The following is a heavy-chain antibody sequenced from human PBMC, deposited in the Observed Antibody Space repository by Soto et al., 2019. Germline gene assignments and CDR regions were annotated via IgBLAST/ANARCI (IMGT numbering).Heavy chain of an antibody. Sequence: GGSLRLSCTASDFTFSDSAIHWVRQASGRGLEWVGRIRTKAYTYATVYAASVKGRFTISRDDSKNTAFLQMNSLKTEDTAVYYCTRYESTTQVVTLSRGAFDIWGRGALVTVSS. CDR3: TRYESTTQVVTLSRGAFDI. CDR1: DFTFSDSA. CDR2: IRTKAYTYAT. D-gene: IGHD3-16*01. J-gene: IGHJ3*02. V-gene: IGHV3-73*01.